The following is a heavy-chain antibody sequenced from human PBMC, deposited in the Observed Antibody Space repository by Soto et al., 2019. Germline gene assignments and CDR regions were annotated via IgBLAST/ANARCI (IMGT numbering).Heavy chain of an antibody. J-gene: IGHJ6*02. CDR1: GGIFSSYA. Sequence: QVQLVQSGAEVKKPGSSVKVSCKASGGIFSSYAISWVRQAPGQGLEWMGGIIPIFGTANYAQKFQGRVTHTADDSTSTAYMEPRSLSSEETAVYYCASTDLGVSEVPKGGMDVWGQGTTVTVSS. V-gene: IGHV1-69*12. CDR2: IIPIFGTA. CDR3: ASTDLGVSEVPKGGMDV. D-gene: IGHD2-8*01.